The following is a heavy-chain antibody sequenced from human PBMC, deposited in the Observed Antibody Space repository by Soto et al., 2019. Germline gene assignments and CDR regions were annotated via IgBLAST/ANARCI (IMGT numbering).Heavy chain of an antibody. D-gene: IGHD6-13*01. J-gene: IGHJ6*03. CDR3: AKGGVIAAAGIRYYHYYMDV. CDR2: ISGSGGST. Sequence: GGSLRLSCAASGFTFSSYAMSWVRQAPGKGLEWVSAISGSGGSTYYADSVKGRFTISRDNSKNTLYLQMNSLRAEDTAVYYCAKGGVIAAAGIRYYHYYMDVWGKGTTVTVSS. CDR1: GFTFSSYA. V-gene: IGHV3-23*01.